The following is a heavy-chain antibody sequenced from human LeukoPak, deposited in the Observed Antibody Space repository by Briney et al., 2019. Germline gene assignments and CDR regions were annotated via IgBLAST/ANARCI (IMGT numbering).Heavy chain of an antibody. D-gene: IGHD1-26*01. CDR1: GYTFTSYD. V-gene: IGHV1-8*02. CDR3: ARDLEWEQHNAFDI. Sequence: ASVKVSCKASGYTFTSYDINWVRQATGQGLEWMGWMNPNSGNTGYAQKLQGRVTMTTDTSTSTAYMELRSLRFDDTAVYYCARDLEWEQHNAFDIWGQGTMVTVSS. CDR2: MNPNSGNT. J-gene: IGHJ3*02.